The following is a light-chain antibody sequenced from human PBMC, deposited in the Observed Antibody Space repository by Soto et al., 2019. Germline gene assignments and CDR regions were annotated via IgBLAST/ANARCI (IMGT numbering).Light chain of an antibody. CDR1: QSISDT. CDR2: GAS. J-gene: IGKJ1*01. CDR3: QQYNNWPGWT. V-gene: IGKV3-15*01. Sequence: ELVMTQSPATLSVYQGEGVTLSCRASQSISDTVAWYQQTPGQAPRLLMYGASTRATGIPARFSGSGSGTEFTLTIISLQSEDLAVYHCQQYNNWPGWTFGQGTKVDI.